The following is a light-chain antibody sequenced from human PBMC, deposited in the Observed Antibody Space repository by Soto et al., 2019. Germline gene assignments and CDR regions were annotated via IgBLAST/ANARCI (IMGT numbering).Light chain of an antibody. Sequence: SYELTQPPSVSVAPGQTARITYGGDNIGSKSVHWYQQKPGQAPVLVVYDDSDRPSGIPERFSGSNSGNTATLTISRVGAGDEADYYCQVWDSSSDHYVFGTGTKVTVL. CDR1: NIGSKS. CDR3: QVWDSSSDHYV. J-gene: IGLJ1*01. CDR2: DDS. V-gene: IGLV3-21*02.